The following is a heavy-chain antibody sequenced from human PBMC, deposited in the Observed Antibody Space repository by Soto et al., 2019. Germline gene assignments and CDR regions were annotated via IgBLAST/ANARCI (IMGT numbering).Heavy chain of an antibody. D-gene: IGHD5-18*01. V-gene: IGHV1-3*01. CDR1: GYTFTNYA. J-gene: IGHJ5*02. CDR2: IIAGNGNT. CDR3: VKSNDVDTTMVA. Sequence: ASVKVSCKASGYTFTNYAMHWVRQAPGQRLEWMGWIIAGNGNTKYSQKFQGRFTISRDNSKNTLYLQMNSLRAEDTGVYYCVKSNDVDTTMVAWGQGTLVTVSS.